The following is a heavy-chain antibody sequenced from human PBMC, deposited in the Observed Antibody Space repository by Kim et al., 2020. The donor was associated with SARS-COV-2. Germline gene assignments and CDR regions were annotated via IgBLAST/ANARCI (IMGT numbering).Heavy chain of an antibody. CDR1: GGSFSGYY. CDR2: INHSGST. Sequence: SETLSLTCAVYGGSFSGYYWSWIRQPPGKGLEWNGEINHSGSTNYNPSLKSRVTISVDTSKNQFSLKLSSVTAADTAVYYCARGVRGVLVFDYWGQGTLVTVAS. D-gene: IGHD3-10*01. V-gene: IGHV4-34*01. CDR3: ARGVRGVLVFDY. J-gene: IGHJ4*02.